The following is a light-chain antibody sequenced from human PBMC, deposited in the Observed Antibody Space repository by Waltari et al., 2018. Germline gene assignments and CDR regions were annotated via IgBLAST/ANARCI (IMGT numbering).Light chain of an antibody. V-gene: IGKV3-20*01. CDR3: QKYVSLPGT. CDR1: QSVSKY. CDR2: DAS. Sequence: EIVLTQSPGTVSLSPGERATLSCRASQSVSKYLAWYQQKPGQAPRLLIYDASSRASGIPDMFSGSGSGTDFSLTISRLEPEDFAVYYCQKYVSLPGTFGQGTKVEI. J-gene: IGKJ1*01.